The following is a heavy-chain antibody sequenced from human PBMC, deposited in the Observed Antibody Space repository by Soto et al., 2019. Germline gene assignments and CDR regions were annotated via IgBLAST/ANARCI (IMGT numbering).Heavy chain of an antibody. V-gene: IGHV3-23*01. D-gene: IGHD6-13*01. CDR1: GFTFSNYA. CDR2: LTGSGGAT. Sequence: GGSLRLSCAASGFTFSNYAMSWVRQAPWKGLEWVSGLTGSGGATYYADSVKGRLTISRDNSNNTLYLQMNSLRAEDTAVYYCAKEGSVTAALDYWGQGILVTVSS. J-gene: IGHJ4*02. CDR3: AKEGSVTAALDY.